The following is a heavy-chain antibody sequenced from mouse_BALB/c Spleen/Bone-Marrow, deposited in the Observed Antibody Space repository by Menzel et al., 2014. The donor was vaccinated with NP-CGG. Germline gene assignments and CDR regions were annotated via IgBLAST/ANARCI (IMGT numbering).Heavy chain of an antibody. CDR1: GYTFTNYW. V-gene: IGHV1-87*01. D-gene: IGHD2-4*01. J-gene: IGHJ2*01. Sequence: QVQLQQPGAELARPGASVKLSCKASGYTFTNYWMQWVKQRPGQGLEWIGAIYPGDGDTRYTQRFKDKATLTADNSSTTAYMQRSNLASDDSAVYCCARGSDYWGQGTTLTVSS. CDR3: ARGSDY. CDR2: IYPGDGDT.